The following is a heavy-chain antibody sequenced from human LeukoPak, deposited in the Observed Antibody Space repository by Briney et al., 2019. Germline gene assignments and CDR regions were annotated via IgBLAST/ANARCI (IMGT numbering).Heavy chain of an antibody. V-gene: IGHV1-2*02. CDR3: ARSGFSTGFYLDF. J-gene: IGHJ4*02. CDR1: GYTFTGQF. D-gene: IGHD6-19*01. Sequence: GASVKVSCKASGYTFTGQFIHWLRQAPGQGLEWMGWIDPPSGAPHYAPKFQDRVTMTRDTSTATAYLEVRRLKSDDTAVYYCARSGFSTGFYLDFWGQGTLISVSS. CDR2: IDPPSGAP.